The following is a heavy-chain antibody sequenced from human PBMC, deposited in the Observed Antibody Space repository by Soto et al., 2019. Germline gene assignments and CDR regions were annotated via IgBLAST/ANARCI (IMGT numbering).Heavy chain of an antibody. D-gene: IGHD5-18*01. CDR3: AKDIGYGYSYYYYGMDV. Sequence: PGGSLRLSCAASGFTFDDYAMHWVRQAPGKGLEWVSGISWNSGSIGYADSVKGRFTISRDNAKNSLYLQMNSLRAEDTALYYCAKDIGYGYSYYYYGMDVWGQGTTVTVSS. CDR1: GFTFDDYA. V-gene: IGHV3-9*01. CDR2: ISWNSGSI. J-gene: IGHJ6*02.